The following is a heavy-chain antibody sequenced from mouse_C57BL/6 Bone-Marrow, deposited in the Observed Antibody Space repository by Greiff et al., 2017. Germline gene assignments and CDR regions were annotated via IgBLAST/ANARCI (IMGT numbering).Heavy chain of an antibody. V-gene: IGHV5-9-1*02. CDR2: ISSGGDYI. Sequence: EVKLMESGEGLVKPGGSLKLSCAASGFTFSSYAMSWVRQTPEKRLEWVAYISSGGDYIYYADTVKGRFTISRDNARNTLYLQMSSLKSEDTAMYYCTRGSGYYGYYAMDYWGQGTSVTVSS. J-gene: IGHJ4*01. D-gene: IGHD2-3*01. CDR3: TRGSGYYGYYAMDY. CDR1: GFTFSSYA.